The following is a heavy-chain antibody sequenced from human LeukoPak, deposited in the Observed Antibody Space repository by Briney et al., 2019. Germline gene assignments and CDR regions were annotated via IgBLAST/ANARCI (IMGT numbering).Heavy chain of an antibody. D-gene: IGHD6-19*01. Sequence: GASVKVSCTASGYSFTSYYIHWVRQAPGQGLEWMGIINPSGGSTSYAQKFQGRVTMTRDTSTSTVYMELSSLRSEDTAVYYCARRGAVAGLDYWGQGTLVTVSS. CDR3: ARRGAVAGLDY. CDR1: GYSFTSYY. V-gene: IGHV1-46*01. J-gene: IGHJ4*02. CDR2: INPSGGST.